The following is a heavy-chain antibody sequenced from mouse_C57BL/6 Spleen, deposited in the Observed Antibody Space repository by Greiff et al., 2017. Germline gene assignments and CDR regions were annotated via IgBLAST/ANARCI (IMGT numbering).Heavy chain of an antibody. D-gene: IGHD2-1*01. Sequence: LVESGAELVKPGASVKMSCKASGYTFTNYPIEWMKQSHGKSLEWIGNFHPYHGDTKYNAKFKGKATLTIEKSSSTVYVELIRFTSDDSAVYYCAIYGNYVFAYWGQGTLVTVSA. CDR3: AIYGNYVFAY. V-gene: IGHV1-47*01. CDR1: GYTFTNYP. J-gene: IGHJ3*01. CDR2: FHPYHGDT.